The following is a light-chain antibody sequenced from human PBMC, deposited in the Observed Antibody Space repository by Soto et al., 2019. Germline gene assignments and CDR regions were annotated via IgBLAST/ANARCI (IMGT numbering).Light chain of an antibody. V-gene: IGLV2-8*01. CDR3: SSYAGIDSLL. Sequence: QSALTQPPSASGSPGQSVTISCTGSGSDVGAYNYVSWYQQHPGKAPKLMIYEVSERPSGVPNRFSGSKSGNTASLTVSGLQTEDEADYYCSSYAGIDSLLFGGGTKLTVL. CDR2: EVS. CDR1: GSDVGAYNY. J-gene: IGLJ2*01.